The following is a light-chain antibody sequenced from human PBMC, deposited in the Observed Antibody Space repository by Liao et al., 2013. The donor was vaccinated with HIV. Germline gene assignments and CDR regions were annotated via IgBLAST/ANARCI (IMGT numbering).Light chain of an antibody. V-gene: IGLV3-1*01. CDR3: QAWHSNSWV. Sequence: SYEVTQPPSVSVSPGQTASVTCSGDKLGEKYVAWYQQRPGQSPVLVIYEDTKRPSGIPERFSGSNSGNTATLTISGTQAMDEADYYCQAWHSNSWVFGGGTKLTVL. J-gene: IGLJ3*02. CDR2: EDT. CDR1: KLGEKY.